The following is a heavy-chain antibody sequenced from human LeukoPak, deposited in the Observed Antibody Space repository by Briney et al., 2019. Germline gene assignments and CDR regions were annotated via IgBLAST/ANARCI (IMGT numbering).Heavy chain of an antibody. CDR1: GFTFRSYG. V-gene: IGHV3-30*02. Sequence: GGSLRLSCAASGFTFRSYGMHWVRQAPGKGLEWVAFIRYDGNDKYYADSVKGRFTVSRDNSKNTLYLQMNSLRAEDTTVYYCAKASGQAGYCSSNSCHYTFDYWGQGTLVTVSS. CDR3: AKASGQAGYCSSNSCHYTFDY. D-gene: IGHD2-2*01. J-gene: IGHJ4*02. CDR2: IRYDGNDK.